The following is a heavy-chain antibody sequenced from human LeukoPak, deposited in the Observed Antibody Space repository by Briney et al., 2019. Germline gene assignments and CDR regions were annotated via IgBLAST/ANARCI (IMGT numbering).Heavy chain of an antibody. CDR2: ISAYNGNT. CDR1: GSTFTGYY. D-gene: IGHD3-10*01. J-gene: IGHJ6*02. CDR3: ARLLRDGELFPLYYYYGMDV. V-gene: IGHV1-18*04. Sequence: ASVKVSCKASGSTFTGYYLHWVRQAPGQGLEWMGWISAYNGNTNYAQKLQGRVTMTTDTSTSTAYMELRSLRSDDTAVYYCARLLRDGELFPLYYYYGMDVWGQGTTVTVSS.